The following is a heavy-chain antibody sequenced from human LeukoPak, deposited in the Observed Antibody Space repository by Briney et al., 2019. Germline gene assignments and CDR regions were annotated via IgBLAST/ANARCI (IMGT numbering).Heavy chain of an antibody. Sequence: SETLSLTCAVYGESFSGYYWTWIRQPPGKGLEWIGEIIDTGSTKCNSSLKSRVTISVDTSKNEFSLNLTSVTAADTAVYYCARGLASGYPPIPFDYWGQGTLVTVSS. CDR1: GESFSGYY. CDR2: IIDTGST. D-gene: IGHD3-3*01. CDR3: ARGLASGYPPIPFDY. J-gene: IGHJ4*02. V-gene: IGHV4-34*12.